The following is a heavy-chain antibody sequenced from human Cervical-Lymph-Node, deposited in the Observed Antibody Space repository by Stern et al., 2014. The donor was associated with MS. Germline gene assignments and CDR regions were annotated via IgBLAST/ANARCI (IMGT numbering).Heavy chain of an antibody. Sequence: QLVQSGAEVKKPGESLKISCKGSGYTFTNNWIAWVRQMPGKGLEWMGIIYPDDSDIRYSPSLQGQVTISAGKSISTAYLQWSSLKAADSAVYYWARHPPRRKWDDPNYGMDVWGQGTTVTVSS. CDR1: GYTFTNNW. CDR2: IYPDDSDI. V-gene: IGHV5-51*01. CDR3: ARHPPRRKWDDPNYGMDV. J-gene: IGHJ6*02. D-gene: IGHD1-1*01.